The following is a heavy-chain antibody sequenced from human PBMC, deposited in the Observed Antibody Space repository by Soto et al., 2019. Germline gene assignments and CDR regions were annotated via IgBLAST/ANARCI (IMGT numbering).Heavy chain of an antibody. CDR3: ARGGSGSRCPKVYRDV. V-gene: IGHV3-64*01. CDR1: GFTFSNYE. J-gene: IGHJ6*03. D-gene: IGHD6-13*01. Sequence: EAQLVESGGGLVQPGGSLRLSCAASGFTFSNYEMHWVRQAPGKGLEYVSGISNNGAHTDYAKSVKGRFTISRDNSENTLYLQRGGLRAEDMALYYGARGGSGSRCPKVYRDVGGKGTPVPVPS. CDR2: ISNNGAHT.